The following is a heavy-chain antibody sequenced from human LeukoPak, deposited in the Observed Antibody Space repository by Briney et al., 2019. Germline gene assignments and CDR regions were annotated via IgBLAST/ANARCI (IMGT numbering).Heavy chain of an antibody. V-gene: IGHV3-23*01. Sequence: GGSLRLSCAASGFTFSSYAMSWVRQAPGKGLEWVSAISGSGGSTYYADSVKGRFTISRDNSKNTLYLQMNSLRAEDTAVYYCAKDRGSSSWYYSWFDPWGQGTLVTVSS. CDR1: GFTFSSYA. J-gene: IGHJ5*02. CDR3: AKDRGSSSWYYSWFDP. CDR2: ISGSGGST. D-gene: IGHD6-13*01.